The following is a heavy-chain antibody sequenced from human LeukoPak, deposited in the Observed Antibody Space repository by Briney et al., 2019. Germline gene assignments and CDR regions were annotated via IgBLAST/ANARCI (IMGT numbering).Heavy chain of an antibody. CDR3: AKDQRWESPHYLDS. J-gene: IGHJ4*02. Sequence: GGSLRLSCAASGFTFSSSAMSWVRQVPGKGLEWVSGISASGGSTYYADSVRGRFTISRDNSKNTLYVQMNSLRDEDTAVYHCAKDQRWESPHYLDSWGQGTLVTVSS. CDR2: ISASGGST. V-gene: IGHV3-23*01. CDR1: GFTFSSSA. D-gene: IGHD1-26*01.